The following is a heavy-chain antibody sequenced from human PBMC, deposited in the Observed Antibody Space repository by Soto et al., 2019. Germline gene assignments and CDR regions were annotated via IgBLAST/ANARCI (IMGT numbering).Heavy chain of an antibody. CDR3: ARDLGYNWNGDYYGMDV. CDR2: ISYDGSNK. D-gene: IGHD1-20*01. CDR1: GFTFSSYA. J-gene: IGHJ6*02. Sequence: HPGGSLRLSCAASGFTFSSYAMHWVRQAPGKGLEWVAVISYDGSNKYYADSVKGRFTISGDNSKNTLYLQMNSLRAEDTAVYYCARDLGYNWNGDYYGMDVWGQGTTVTVSS. V-gene: IGHV3-30-3*01.